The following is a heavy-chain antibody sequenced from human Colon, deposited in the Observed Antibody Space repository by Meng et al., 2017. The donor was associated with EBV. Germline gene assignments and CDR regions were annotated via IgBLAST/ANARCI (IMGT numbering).Heavy chain of an antibody. V-gene: IGHV4-4*02. D-gene: IGHD5-24*01. CDR2: IYHGGNT. J-gene: IGHJ4*02. Sequence: QVQLQGPGPGLVEPSGTLSLTCAVSGASISSNNWWSWVRQPPGKGLEWIGEIYHGGNTNYSPSLKSRVTISVDRSNDQFSLSLSSVTAADTAVYYCARGNAYNAPSFDYWGQGTLVTVSS. CDR1: GASISSNNW. CDR3: ARGNAYNAPSFDY.